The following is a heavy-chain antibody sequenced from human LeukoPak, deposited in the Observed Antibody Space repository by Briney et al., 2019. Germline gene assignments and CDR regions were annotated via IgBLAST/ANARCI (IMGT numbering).Heavy chain of an antibody. CDR1: GFTFSTSW. J-gene: IGHJ4*02. V-gene: IGHV3-23*01. Sequence: GGSLRLSCAASGFTFSTSWMSWVRQPPGKGLEWVSSIFPSGGEIHYADSVRGRFTISRDNSKSTLSLQMNSLRAEDTAIYYCATYRQVLLPFESWGQGTLVTVSS. CDR3: ATYRQVLLPFES. D-gene: IGHD2-8*02. CDR2: IFPSGGEI.